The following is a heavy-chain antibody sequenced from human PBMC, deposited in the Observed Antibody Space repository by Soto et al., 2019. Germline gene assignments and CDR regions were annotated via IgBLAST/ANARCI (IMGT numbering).Heavy chain of an antibody. V-gene: IGHV4-30-4*01. CDR3: ARPYFYGWHSLD. CDR1: GGSISGGDYS. J-gene: IGHJ4*02. D-gene: IGHD3-10*01. CDR2: IRYSGST. Sequence: QVQLQESGPGLVKPSQTLSLTCTVSGGSISGGDYSRSWIRQPPGKGLEWIGYIRYSGSTYYNPSLKSRVTIPVDAHMNHCSLKLRSVTAADTAVYYCARPYFYGWHSLDWGQGTLVTVSS.